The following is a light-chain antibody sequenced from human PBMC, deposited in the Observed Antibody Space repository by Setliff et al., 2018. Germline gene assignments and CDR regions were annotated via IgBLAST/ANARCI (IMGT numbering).Light chain of an antibody. J-gene: IGLJ3*02. CDR3: QSFDSSLSGVV. CDR2: ANN. V-gene: IGLV1-40*01. Sequence: QSVLTQPPSVSGAPGQRVTISCTGSSSNIGAGYDVHWYQQLPGTAPKLLIYANNIRPSGVPDRFSGSQSGASASLAVTGLQTEDEAYYYCQSFDSSLSGVVFGGGTKVTVL. CDR1: SSNIGAGYD.